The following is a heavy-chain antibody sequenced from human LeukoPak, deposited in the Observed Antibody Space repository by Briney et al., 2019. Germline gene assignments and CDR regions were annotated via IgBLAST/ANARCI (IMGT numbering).Heavy chain of an antibody. D-gene: IGHD6-13*01. CDR2: ISGSGDST. Sequence: GGSLRLSCAASGFTFSNYVMTWVRQAPGKGLEWVSGISGSGDSTYHADSVKGQFTISRDNSKYILYLQMNSLRAEDTAVYYCAKGVGYSSSWRTYFDSWGQGSLVTVSS. V-gene: IGHV3-23*01. CDR1: GFTFSNYV. J-gene: IGHJ4*02. CDR3: AKGVGYSSSWRTYFDS.